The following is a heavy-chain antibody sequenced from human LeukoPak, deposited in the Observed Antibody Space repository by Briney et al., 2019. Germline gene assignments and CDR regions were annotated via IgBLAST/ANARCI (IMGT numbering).Heavy chain of an antibody. J-gene: IGHJ6*03. D-gene: IGHD1-26*01. Sequence: SETLSLTCTVSGGSISSYYWSWIRQPPGKGLEWIGSIYHSGSTYYNPSLKSRVTISVDTSKNQFSLKLSSVTAADTAVYYCAREYCREPRCYYYYYMDVWGKGTTVTVSS. CDR1: GGSISSYY. CDR2: IYHSGST. V-gene: IGHV4-38-2*02. CDR3: AREYCREPRCYYYYYMDV.